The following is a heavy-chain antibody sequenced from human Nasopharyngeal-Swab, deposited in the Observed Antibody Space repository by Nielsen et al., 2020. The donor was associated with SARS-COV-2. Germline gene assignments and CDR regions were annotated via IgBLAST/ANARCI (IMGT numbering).Heavy chain of an antibody. J-gene: IGHJ6*02. Sequence: GGSLRLSCAASGFTFSDYYMSWIRHAPGKGLEWLSYISSSGSTIYYADSVKGRFTISKDNAKNSLYLQMNSLRAEDTAVYYCASLLWFGELPSDYYYYGMDVWGQGTTVTVSS. D-gene: IGHD3-10*01. V-gene: IGHV3-11*04. CDR1: GFTFSDYY. CDR3: ASLLWFGELPSDYYYYGMDV. CDR2: ISSSGSTI.